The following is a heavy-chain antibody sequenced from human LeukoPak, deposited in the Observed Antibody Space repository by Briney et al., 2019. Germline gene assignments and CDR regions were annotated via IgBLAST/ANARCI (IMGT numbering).Heavy chain of an antibody. CDR3: ARDKAIFGVVITPHLVDY. V-gene: IGHV3-30*02. CDR2: IRYDESNR. CDR1: GFTFSGYG. Sequence: GGSLRLSCAASGFTFSGYGMHWVRQAPGKGLEWVAFIRYDESNRYYADSVRGRFTISRDNSRNTMYLQMNSLRAEDTAVYYCARDKAIFGVVITPHLVDYWGQGTLVTVSS. J-gene: IGHJ4*02. D-gene: IGHD3-3*01.